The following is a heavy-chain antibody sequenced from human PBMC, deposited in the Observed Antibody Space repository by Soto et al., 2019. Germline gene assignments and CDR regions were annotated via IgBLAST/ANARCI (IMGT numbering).Heavy chain of an antibody. CDR2: ISSSSSYI. CDR1: GFTFSSYS. Sequence: EVQLVESGGGLVKPGGSLRLSCAASGFTFSSYSMNWVRQAPGKGLEWVSSISSSSSYIYYADSVKGRFTISRDNAKNSLYRQMNSLRAEDTAVYYCARGRGVVVIYDYWGQGTLVTVSS. CDR3: ARGRGVVVIYDY. D-gene: IGHD3-22*01. J-gene: IGHJ4*02. V-gene: IGHV3-21*01.